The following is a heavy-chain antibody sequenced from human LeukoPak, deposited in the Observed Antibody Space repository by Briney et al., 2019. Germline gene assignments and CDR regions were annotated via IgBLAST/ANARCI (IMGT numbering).Heavy chain of an antibody. J-gene: IGHJ4*02. CDR2: ISSSGSTI. CDR3: ANPAKTDYADY. CDR1: GFTFNGYS. D-gene: IGHD1-14*01. Sequence: PGGSLRLSCAASGFTFNGYSMSWVRQAPGKGLEWVSYISSSGSTIYYADSVKSRFTISRDNSKTTLYLQMNSLRADDTAVYYCANPAKTDYADYWGQGTLVTVSS. V-gene: IGHV3-48*01.